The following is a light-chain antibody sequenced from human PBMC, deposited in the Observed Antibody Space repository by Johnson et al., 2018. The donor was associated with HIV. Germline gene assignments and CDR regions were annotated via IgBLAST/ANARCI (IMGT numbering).Light chain of an antibody. CDR2: ENN. CDR3: GTWDSSLSVYV. V-gene: IGLV1-51*02. Sequence: QSVLTQPPSVSAAPGQRVTISCSGSSSNIANNYISWYQQFPGTAPKLLIYENNKRPSGIPDRFSASKSGASATLGITGLQTGDEAEYYCGTWDSSLSVYVFGTGTKVTVL. CDR1: SSNIANNY. J-gene: IGLJ1*01.